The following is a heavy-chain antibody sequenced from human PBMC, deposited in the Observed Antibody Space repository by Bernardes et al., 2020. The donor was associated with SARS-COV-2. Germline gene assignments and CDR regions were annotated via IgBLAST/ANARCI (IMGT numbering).Heavy chain of an antibody. J-gene: IGHJ6*02. V-gene: IGHV3-48*01. CDR2: ISSDSSTI. Sequence: GGSLRLSCAASGFTFSAYSMNWVRQAPGKGLEWVSYISSDSSTIYYADSVKGRFTISRDNGKNSLYLQMNSLRADDTAVYYCARPDCSGGGCTYYYYGMDAWGQGTTVTVSS. CDR1: GFTFSAYS. D-gene: IGHD2-15*01. CDR3: ARPDCSGGGCTYYYYGMDA.